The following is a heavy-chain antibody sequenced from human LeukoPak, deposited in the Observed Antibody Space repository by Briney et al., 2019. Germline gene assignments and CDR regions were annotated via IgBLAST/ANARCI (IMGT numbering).Heavy chain of an antibody. D-gene: IGHD6-19*01. J-gene: IGHJ4*02. CDR2: INPSGGST. CDR1: GYTFTSYY. Sequence: ASVKVSCKASGYTFTSYYMHWVRQAPGQGLEWMGIINPSGGSTSYAQKFQGRVTMTRDMSTSTVYMELRSLRSDDTAVYYCARVKYSSGWYGGSPTDFDYWGQGTLVTVSS. CDR3: ARVKYSSGWYGGSPTDFDY. V-gene: IGHV1-46*01.